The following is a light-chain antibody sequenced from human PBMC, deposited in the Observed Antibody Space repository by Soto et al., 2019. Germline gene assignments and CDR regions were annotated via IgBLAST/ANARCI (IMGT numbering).Light chain of an antibody. CDR1: QSISSW. J-gene: IGKJ1*01. CDR3: QQYESYSPWT. V-gene: IGKV1-5*01. Sequence: DIQMTQSPSALSASEGDRATITCRASQSISSWLAWYQQKPGKAPKLLIYDASTLQSGVPSRYSGSGSGTEFTLTISNPQPDDFATYYCQQYESYSPWTFGQGTKVDIK. CDR2: DAS.